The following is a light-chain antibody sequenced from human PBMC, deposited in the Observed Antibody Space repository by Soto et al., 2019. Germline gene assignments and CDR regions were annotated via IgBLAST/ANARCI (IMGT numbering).Light chain of an antibody. CDR3: QQYNNGLT. CDR1: QSVSYT. Sequence: EIVMTQSPATLSVSPGERATLSCRASQSVSYTLAWYQQKPGQAPRLLIYGASTRATGIPARFSGSGSGTEFTLTISSLQSEDFAVYYCQQYNNGLTFGGGTKVEIK. CDR2: GAS. V-gene: IGKV3-15*01. J-gene: IGKJ4*01.